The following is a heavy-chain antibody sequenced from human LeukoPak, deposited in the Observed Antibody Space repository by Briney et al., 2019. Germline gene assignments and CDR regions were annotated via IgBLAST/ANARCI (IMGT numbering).Heavy chain of an antibody. CDR2: IIPIFGTA. Sequence: GCSVKVSCKDSGGTFSSYAISSVRQAPGPGVEWMGRIIPIFGTANSAQTFQGRVTITTEESTRTAYIALSRLRSEDTGVYYCATSHQDYDFWSGYFYWGQGTLVTVSS. D-gene: IGHD3-3*01. J-gene: IGHJ4*02. CDR3: ATSHQDYDFWSGYFY. CDR1: GGTFSSYA. V-gene: IGHV1-69*05.